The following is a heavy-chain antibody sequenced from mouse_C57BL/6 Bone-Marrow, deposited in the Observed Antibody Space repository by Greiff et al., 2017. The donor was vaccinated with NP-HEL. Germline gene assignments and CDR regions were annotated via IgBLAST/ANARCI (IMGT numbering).Heavy chain of an antibody. CDR3: TTYYYGSSYFDY. CDR2: INPESGAI. D-gene: IGHD1-1*01. Sequence: VQLQQSGAEFVRPGASVKLSCTASGFNINDDYMHWVKQTPEQGLEWIGWINPESGAIEYASNLQGRATITADKASNTAYLQLSSLTSEDTAFYYCTTYYYGSSYFDYWGQGTTLTVSS. CDR1: GFNINDDY. V-gene: IGHV14-4*01. J-gene: IGHJ2*01.